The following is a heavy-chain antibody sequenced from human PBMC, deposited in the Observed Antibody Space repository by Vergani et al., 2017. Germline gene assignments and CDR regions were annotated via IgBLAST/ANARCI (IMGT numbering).Heavy chain of an antibody. Sequence: QVQLQESGPGLVKPSETLSLTCSVSGDSMNTYYWTWIRQPPGKGLEWIGYIYDSGDTKYNPSLKSRVTMLLDTSQNQFSLKLSSVTAAATAVYYCARAPNHSGYYYMDVGGKGTTVTVSS. J-gene: IGHJ6*03. D-gene: IGHD1-26*01. CDR2: IYDSGDT. CDR1: GDSMNTYY. V-gene: IGHV4-59*12. CDR3: ARAPNHSGYYYMDV.